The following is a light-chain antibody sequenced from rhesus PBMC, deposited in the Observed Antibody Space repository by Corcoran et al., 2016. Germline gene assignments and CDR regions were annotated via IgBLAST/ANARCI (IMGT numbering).Light chain of an antibody. V-gene: IGKV1S14*01. Sequence: DIQMTQSPSSLSASVGDTVTITCRASQAISKYLAWFQKKQGKAPKPLIYYASNLESGVPSRFSDSGWETEITLTISSLQPEDFATYYYQQHNSFPQTFGQGTRLEIK. CDR3: QQHNSFPQT. CDR2: YAS. CDR1: QAISKY. J-gene: IGKJ1*01.